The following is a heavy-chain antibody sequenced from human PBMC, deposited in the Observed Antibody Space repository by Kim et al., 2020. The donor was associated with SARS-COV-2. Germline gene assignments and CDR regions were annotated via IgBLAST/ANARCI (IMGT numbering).Heavy chain of an antibody. V-gene: IGHV4-34*01. CDR1: GGSFSGYY. Sequence: SETLSLTCAVYGGSFSGYYWSWIRQPPGKGLEWIGEINHSGSTNYNPSLKSRVTISVDTSKNQFSLKLSSVTAAETAVYYCARGRGLRYFDWLDSPYYYFCSWGHGTLVTASS. J-gene: IGHJ4*01. CDR2: INHSGST. D-gene: IGHD3-9*01. CDR3: ARGRGLRYFDWLDSPYYYFCS.